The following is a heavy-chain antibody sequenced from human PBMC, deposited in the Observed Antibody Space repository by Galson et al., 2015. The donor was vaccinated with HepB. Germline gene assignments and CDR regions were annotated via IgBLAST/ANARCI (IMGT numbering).Heavy chain of an antibody. J-gene: IGHJ3*02. CDR2: ISAYNGNR. CDR3: ARDPDRVDSSGYPGDAFDI. D-gene: IGHD3-22*01. V-gene: IGHV1-18*04. Sequence: SVKVSCKASGYTFTSYGISWVRQAPGQGLEWMGWISAYNGNRNNAQKLQGRVTMTTDTSTSTAYMELRSLRSDDTAVYYCARDPDRVDSSGYPGDAFDIWGQGTMVTVSA. CDR1: GYTFTSYG.